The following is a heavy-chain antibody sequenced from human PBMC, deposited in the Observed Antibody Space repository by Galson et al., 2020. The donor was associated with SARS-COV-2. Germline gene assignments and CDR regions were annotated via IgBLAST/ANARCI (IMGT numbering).Heavy chain of an antibody. CDR1: GFTFSSYA. D-gene: IGHD6-19*01. Sequence: TGGSLRLSCAASGFTFSSYAMHWVRQAPGKGLEWVAVISYDGSNKYYADSVKGRFTISRDNSKNTLYLQMNSLRAEDTAVYFCARERNRRAVATTFQNWGQGTLVSVSS. CDR2: ISYDGSNK. V-gene: IGHV3-30-3*01. J-gene: IGHJ1*01. CDR3: ARERNRRAVATTFQN.